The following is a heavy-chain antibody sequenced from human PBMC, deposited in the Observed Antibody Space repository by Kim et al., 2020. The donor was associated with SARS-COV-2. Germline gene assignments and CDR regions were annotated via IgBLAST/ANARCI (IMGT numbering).Heavy chain of an antibody. CDR2: IRSKAYGGTT. CDR3: TTTDSSRNYYYYYGMDV. CDR1: GFTFGDYA. V-gene: IGHV3-49*04. J-gene: IGHJ6*02. D-gene: IGHD3-22*01. Sequence: GGSLRLSCTASGFTFGDYAMSWVRQAPGKGLEWVGFIRSKAYGGTTEYAASVKGRFTISRDDSKSIAYLQMNSLKTEDTAVYYCTTTDSSRNYYYYYGMDVWGQGTTVTVSS.